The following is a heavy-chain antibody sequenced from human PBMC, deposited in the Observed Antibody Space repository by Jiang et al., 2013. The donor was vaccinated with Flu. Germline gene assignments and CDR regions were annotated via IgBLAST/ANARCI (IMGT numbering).Heavy chain of an antibody. CDR2: ISYDGSNK. CDR3: ARDFYSLGYCSSTSCYLGGGLDY. V-gene: IGHV3-30*01. Sequence: GFTFSSYAMHWVRQXPGKGLEWVAVISYDGSNKYYADSVKGRFTISRDNSKNTLYLQMNSLRAEDTAVYYCARDFYSLGYCSSTSCYLGGGLDYWGQGTLVTVSS. D-gene: IGHD2-2*01. CDR1: GFTFSSYA. J-gene: IGHJ4*02.